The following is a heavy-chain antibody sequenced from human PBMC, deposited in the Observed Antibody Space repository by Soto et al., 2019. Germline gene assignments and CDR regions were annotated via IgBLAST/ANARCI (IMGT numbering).Heavy chain of an antibody. V-gene: IGHV4-39*01. Sequence: PSETLSLTCTVSGVSITTNNYYWGWFRQPPGKGLEWIVNIFYSGSTFYNPSLRSRLTISVDTSKNQFSLRLNSVTAADAAVYYCAGFVVPASRNTGFDYWGQGTLVTVSS. CDR1: GVSITTNNYY. CDR3: AGFVVPASRNTGFDY. D-gene: IGHD2-15*01. CDR2: IFYSGST. J-gene: IGHJ4*02.